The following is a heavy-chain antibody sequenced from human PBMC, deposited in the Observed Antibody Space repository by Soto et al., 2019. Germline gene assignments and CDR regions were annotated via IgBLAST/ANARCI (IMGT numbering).Heavy chain of an antibody. CDR3: ATTVAGTPSFDY. V-gene: IGHV1-24*01. Sequence: ASVKVSCKVSGYTLTELSMHWVRQAPGKGFEWMGGFDPEDGETIYAQKFQGRVTMTEDTSTDTAYMELSSLRSEDTAVYYCATTVAGTPSFDYWGQGTLVTVSS. CDR1: GYTLTELS. J-gene: IGHJ4*02. CDR2: FDPEDGET. D-gene: IGHD6-19*01.